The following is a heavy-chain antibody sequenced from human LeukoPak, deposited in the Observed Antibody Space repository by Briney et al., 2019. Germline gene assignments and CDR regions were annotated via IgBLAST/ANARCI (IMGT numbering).Heavy chain of an antibody. CDR2: IYYSGST. CDR3: ARVKAVAGTNTFDY. D-gene: IGHD6-19*01. J-gene: IGHJ4*02. Sequence: PSETLSLTCTVSGGSISSYYWSWIRQPPGKGLEWIGYIYYSGSTNYNPSLKSRVTISVETSKNQFSLKLSSVTAADTAVYYCARVKAVAGTNTFDYWGQGTLVTVSS. V-gene: IGHV4-59*01. CDR1: GGSISSYY.